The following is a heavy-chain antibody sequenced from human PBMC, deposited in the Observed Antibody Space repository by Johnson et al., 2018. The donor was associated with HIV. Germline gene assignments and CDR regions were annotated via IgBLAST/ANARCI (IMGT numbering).Heavy chain of an antibody. Sequence: MQLVESGGGVVRPGGSLRLSCAAAGFTFDDYGMSWVRQAPGKGLEWVALIWYGGSNKYNADSVKGRFTISRDNYKNTLYLQMNSLRAEDTAVYYCATDAFDIWGQGTMVTVSS. CDR2: IWYGGSNK. CDR1: GFTFDDYG. CDR3: ATDAFDI. J-gene: IGHJ3*02. V-gene: IGHV3-33*08.